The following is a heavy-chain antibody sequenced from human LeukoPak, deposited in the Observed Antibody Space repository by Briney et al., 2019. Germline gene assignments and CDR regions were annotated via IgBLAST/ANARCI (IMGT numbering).Heavy chain of an antibody. CDR1: GYTFTDYY. CDR3: ARDLYGSGSFGY. Sequence: ASVKVSCKASGYTFTDYYMHWVRQAPGQGLEWMGRINPNSGGTNYAQKFQGRVTMTRDTSISTAYMELSSLKSDDTAVYYCARDLYGSGSFGYWGQGTLVTVSS. J-gene: IGHJ4*02. D-gene: IGHD3-10*01. V-gene: IGHV1-2*06. CDR2: INPNSGGT.